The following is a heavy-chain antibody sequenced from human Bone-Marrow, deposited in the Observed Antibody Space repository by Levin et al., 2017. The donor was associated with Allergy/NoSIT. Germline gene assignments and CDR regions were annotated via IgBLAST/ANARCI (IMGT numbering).Heavy chain of an antibody. CDR3: AGRRRKNSGDKAFEI. V-gene: IGHV4-59*08. CDR2: IYNSGST. J-gene: IGHJ3*02. Sequence: PGGSLRLSCSVSGGSLSLYFWSWIRQPPGKGLEWIGYIYNSGSTNYNPSLKGRVTMSVDRSKNQVSLKLTSVTAADTTVYYCAGRRRKNSGDKAFEIWGRGTLVAVSS. D-gene: IGHD6-25*01. CDR1: GGSLSLYF.